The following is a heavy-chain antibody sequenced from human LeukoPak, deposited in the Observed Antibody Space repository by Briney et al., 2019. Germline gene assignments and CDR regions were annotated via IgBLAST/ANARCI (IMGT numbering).Heavy chain of an antibody. CDR1: GFTFSSYG. J-gene: IGHJ4*02. V-gene: IGHV3-33*01. CDR3: ARDEGIAGFDY. CDR2: IWYDGSNK. D-gene: IGHD2-21*01. Sequence: PGGSLRLSCAASGFTFSSYGMHWVRQAPGKGLEWVAVIWYDGSNKYYADSVKGRFTISGDNSKNTLYLQMNSLRAEDTAVYYCARDEGIAGFDYWGQGTLVTVSS.